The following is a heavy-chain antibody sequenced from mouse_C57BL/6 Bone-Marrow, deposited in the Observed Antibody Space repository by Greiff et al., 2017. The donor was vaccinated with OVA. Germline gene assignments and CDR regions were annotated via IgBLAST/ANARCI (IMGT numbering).Heavy chain of an antibody. CDR1: GYTFTDYY. Sequence: EVQLQQSGPELVKPGASVKISCKASGYTFTDYYMNWVKQSHGKSLEWIGDINPNNGGTSYNQKFKGKATLTVDKSSSTAYMELRSLTSEDSAVYYCARKGDYYGSSYRYYFDYWGKGTTLTVSS. CDR2: INPNNGGT. V-gene: IGHV1-26*01. D-gene: IGHD1-1*01. CDR3: ARKGDYYGSSYRYYFDY. J-gene: IGHJ2*01.